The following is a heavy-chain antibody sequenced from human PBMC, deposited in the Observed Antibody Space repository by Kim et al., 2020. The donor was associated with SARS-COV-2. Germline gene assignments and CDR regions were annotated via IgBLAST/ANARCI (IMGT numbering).Heavy chain of an antibody. J-gene: IGHJ4*02. D-gene: IGHD4-4*01. CDR2: I. Sequence: IYYADSGRGRLPIYRDNGKNSLYLQMNSLGAEDTAVYYCARGPNYSPFDYWGQGTLVTVSS. CDR3: ARGPNYSPFDY. V-gene: IGHV3-11*04.